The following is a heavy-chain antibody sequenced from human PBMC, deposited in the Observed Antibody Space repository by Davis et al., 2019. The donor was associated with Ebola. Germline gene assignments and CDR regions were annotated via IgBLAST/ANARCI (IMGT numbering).Heavy chain of an antibody. CDR1: GFTFSNYW. D-gene: IGHD2/OR15-2a*01. J-gene: IGHJ4*02. CDR3: AGEYYSDY. Sequence: GSLRLSCAASGFTFSNYWMSWIRQPPGKGLEWIGIAYYNGDTYYNPSLSSRVTISLDTSKNQFSLKLSAVTAADTAVYYCAGEYYSDYWGQGTLVTVSS. V-gene: IGHV4-39*01. CDR2: AYYNGDT.